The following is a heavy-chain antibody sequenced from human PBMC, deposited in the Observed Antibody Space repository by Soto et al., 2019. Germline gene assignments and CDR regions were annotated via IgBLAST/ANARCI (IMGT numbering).Heavy chain of an antibody. D-gene: IGHD3-9*01. CDR2: INPSGGST. CDR3: ARNDILTGYYAPNYYYYGMDV. J-gene: IGHJ6*02. Sequence: ASVKVSCKASGYTFTSYYMHWVRQALGQGLERMGIINPSGGSTSYAQKFQGRVTMTRDTSTSTVYMELSSLRSEDTAVYYCARNDILTGYYAPNYYYYGMDVWGQGTTVTVSS. CDR1: GYTFTSYY. V-gene: IGHV1-46*03.